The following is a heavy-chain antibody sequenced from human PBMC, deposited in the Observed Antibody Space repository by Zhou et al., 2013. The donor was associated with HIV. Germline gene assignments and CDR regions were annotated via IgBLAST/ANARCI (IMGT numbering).Heavy chain of an antibody. J-gene: IGHJ6*04. CDR2: IIPIFGTS. CDR3: ARGQATVQGMDV. CDR1: GDSFSRHA. V-gene: IGHV1-69*05. D-gene: IGHD4-17*01. Sequence: QVQLVQSGAEVKKPGSSAKVSCKASGDSFSRHAITWVRQARGQGLEWVGGIIPIFGTSTYAQKFQGRVTITRNTSISTAYMELSSLRSEDTAVYYCARGQATVQGMDVWGK.